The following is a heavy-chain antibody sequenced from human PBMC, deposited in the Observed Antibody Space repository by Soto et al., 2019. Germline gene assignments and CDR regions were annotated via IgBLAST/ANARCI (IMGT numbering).Heavy chain of an antibody. Sequence: SVKVACKASGYTFTSYGISWVRQAPGQGLEWMGWISAYNGNTNYAQKLQGRVTMTTDTSTSTAYMELRSLRSDDTAVYYCARDRASLRYVVDVWGKGTTVTVSS. CDR1: GYTFTSYG. CDR3: ARDRASLRYVVDV. V-gene: IGHV1-18*01. CDR2: ISAYNGNT. J-gene: IGHJ6*04. D-gene: IGHD3-10*02.